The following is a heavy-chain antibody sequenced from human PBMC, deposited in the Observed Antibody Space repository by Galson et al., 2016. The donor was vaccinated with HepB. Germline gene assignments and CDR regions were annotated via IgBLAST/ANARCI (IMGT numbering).Heavy chain of an antibody. Sequence: TLSLTCPVSAGSIRSGGYYWTWIRQYPGKGLEWIGCIYYSGSTYYNPSLTSRVTITLDTPNNRFSLKLSSVTAADTAVYYCARANYYGSGSYMGSWVDPWGQGTLVTVSS. CDR2: IYYSGST. J-gene: IGHJ5*02. V-gene: IGHV4-31*03. D-gene: IGHD3-10*01. CDR3: ARANYYGSGSYMGSWVDP. CDR1: AGSIRSGGYY.